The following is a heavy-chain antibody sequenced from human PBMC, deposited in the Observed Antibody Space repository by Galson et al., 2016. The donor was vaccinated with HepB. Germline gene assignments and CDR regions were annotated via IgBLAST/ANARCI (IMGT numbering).Heavy chain of an antibody. Sequence: SETLSLTCSVSGGSISSSSLYWAWIRQSPGKGLEWIGTIYYGGTTYYNPSLNSRVTISLDMSKNQFSLDLNSVTAADTPVFYCARDGTFDYDTSGSGYDYWGQGILVTVSS. D-gene: IGHD3-22*01. V-gene: IGHV4-39*07. CDR2: IYYGGTT. CDR1: GGSISSSSLY. J-gene: IGHJ4*02. CDR3: ARDGTFDYDTSGSGYDY.